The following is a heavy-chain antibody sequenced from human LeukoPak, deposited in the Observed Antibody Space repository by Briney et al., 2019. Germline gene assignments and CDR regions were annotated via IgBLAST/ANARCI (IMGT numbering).Heavy chain of an antibody. CDR1: GGSISSYY. J-gene: IGHJ3*02. D-gene: IGHD3-22*01. CDR2: IYYSGST. CDR3: ARHTSGYYYLDAFDI. V-gene: IGHV4-59*08. Sequence: SETLSLTCTLSGGSISSYYWSWIRQPPGKGLEWIGYIYYSGSTNYNPSLKSRVTISADTSKNQFSLKLSSVTAADTAVYYCARHTSGYYYLDAFDIWGQGTMVTVSS.